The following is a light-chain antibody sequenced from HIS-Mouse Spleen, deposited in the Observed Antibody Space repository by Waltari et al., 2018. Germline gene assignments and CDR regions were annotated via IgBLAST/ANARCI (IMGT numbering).Light chain of an antibody. CDR1: QDISNY. Sequence: DIQMTQSPSSLSASVGDRVTITYQASQDISNYLNWYQQKPGKAPKLLIYDASHLETGVPSRFSGSGSGTDFTFTISSLQPEDIATYYCQQYDNLLTFGGGTKVEIK. V-gene: IGKV1-33*01. CDR2: DAS. J-gene: IGKJ4*01. CDR3: QQYDNLLT.